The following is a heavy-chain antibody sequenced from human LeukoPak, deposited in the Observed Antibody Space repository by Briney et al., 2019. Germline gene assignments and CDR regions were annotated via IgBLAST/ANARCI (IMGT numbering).Heavy chain of an antibody. CDR2: ISSSSTYI. V-gene: IGHV3-21*01. J-gene: IGHJ4*02. CDR1: GFTFSNYN. D-gene: IGHD5-12*01. CDR3: AREGSSFGGYERLDY. Sequence: GGSLRLSCAASGFTFSNYNMTWVRQAPGKGLEWVSSISSSSTYIFYADSLKGRFTISRDNAKNSLYLQMNSLRAEDTAVYYCAREGSSFGGYERLDYWGQGTLVTASS.